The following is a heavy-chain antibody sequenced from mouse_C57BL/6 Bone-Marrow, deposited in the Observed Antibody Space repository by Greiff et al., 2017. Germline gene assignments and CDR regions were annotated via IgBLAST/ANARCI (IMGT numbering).Heavy chain of an antibody. CDR3: VLGRYYFDY. Sequence: QVQLQQPGAELVKPGASVKLSCKASGYTFTSYWMHWVKQRPGQGLEWIGMIHPNSGSTNYNETFQSKAPLTVDKSSSTAYMQLSSLTSEDSAVYDCVLGRYYFDYWGQGTTLTVSS. J-gene: IGHJ2*01. D-gene: IGHD4-1*01. CDR1: GYTFTSYW. CDR2: IHPNSGST. V-gene: IGHV1-64*01.